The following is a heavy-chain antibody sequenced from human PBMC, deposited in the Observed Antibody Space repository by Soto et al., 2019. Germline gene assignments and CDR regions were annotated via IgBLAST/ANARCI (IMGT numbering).Heavy chain of an antibody. Sequence: EEQLLESGGGLVQPGKTLRLTCAAAGITFSTYVMSWVRQAPGKGLEWVSSISGIGGTGTYYADSVKGRFTISRDNSKIALYLHMNSLRGEDTAVYYCAKGPVDDSSAYYLYYYGMDVLGQGTTVTVSS. J-gene: IGHJ6*02. CDR3: AKGPVDDSSAYYLYYYGMDV. CDR1: GITFSTYV. CDR2: ISGIGGTGT. D-gene: IGHD6-25*01. V-gene: IGHV3-23*01.